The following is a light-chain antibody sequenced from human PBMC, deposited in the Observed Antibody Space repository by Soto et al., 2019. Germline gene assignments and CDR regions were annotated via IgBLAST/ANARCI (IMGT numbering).Light chain of an antibody. Sequence: QSALTQPPSASGSPGQSVTISCTGTSSDVGGYDYVSWYQQHPGKAPKLMICEVSKRPSGVPDRFSGSRSGNTASLTVTGLQAEDEADYYCSSYAGSNNLIFGGGTKLNVL. V-gene: IGLV2-8*01. CDR3: SSYAGSNNLI. J-gene: IGLJ2*01. CDR2: EVS. CDR1: SSDVGGYDY.